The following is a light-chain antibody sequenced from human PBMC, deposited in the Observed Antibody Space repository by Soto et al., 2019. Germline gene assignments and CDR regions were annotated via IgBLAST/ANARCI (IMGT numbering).Light chain of an antibody. CDR3: HQYNKCPLT. V-gene: IGKV3-15*01. J-gene: IGKJ1*01. CDR2: GAS. CDR1: QSVSID. Sequence: EIVMTQSKDTLSVSPGERATXSCRASQSVSIDLAWYQQTPGHAPRLLIYGASTRATGVPPKFSGSASGTEFTLTISSLQSEDFTVYYCHQYNKCPLTFVQGTKVDIK.